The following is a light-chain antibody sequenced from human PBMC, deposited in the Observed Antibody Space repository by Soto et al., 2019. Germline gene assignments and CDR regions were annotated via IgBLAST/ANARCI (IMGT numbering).Light chain of an antibody. J-gene: IGKJ1*01. CDR2: KTS. Sequence: DIQMPQSPFTLSASVGDRFTITCRAIQSISNWLAWYQQKPGKAPKILIYKTSSLEGGVPSRFSGSGSGTEFTLTISSLQPDDFATYYCQQYNGYRWTFGQGTKVDIK. V-gene: IGKV1-5*03. CDR3: QQYNGYRWT. CDR1: QSISNW.